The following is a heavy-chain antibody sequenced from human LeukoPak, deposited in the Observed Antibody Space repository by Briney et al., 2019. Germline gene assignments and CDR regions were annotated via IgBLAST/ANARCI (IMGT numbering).Heavy chain of an antibody. CDR1: GGSVNSGSYY. D-gene: IGHD5-24*01. V-gene: IGHV4-61*03. J-gene: IGHJ3*02. CDR2: IFYSGST. CDR3: ARDRDGYNYVAAFDI. Sequence: TSETLSLTCTVSGGSVNSGSYYWSWIRQPPGKGLEWIGYIFYSGSTDYNPSLKSRVTISVDTSKNHFSLRLSSVTAADTAVYYCARDRDGYNYVAAFDIWGQGTMVTVSS.